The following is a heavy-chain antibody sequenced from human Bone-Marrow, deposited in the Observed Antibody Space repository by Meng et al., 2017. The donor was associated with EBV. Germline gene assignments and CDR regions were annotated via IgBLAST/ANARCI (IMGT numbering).Heavy chain of an antibody. CDR3: ARGSMLRGVITWFGP. CDR1: GGSISSGGYF. Sequence: QGQRTEPGPGLVKPSHTLSLPCAVAGGSISSGGYFWSWIRQPPGKGLEWIGYIYYSGSTYYNPSLKSRVTISVDTSKNQFSLKLSSVTATDTAVYYCARGSMLRGVITWFGPWGQGTLVTVAS. V-gene: IGHV4-30-4*01. D-gene: IGHD3-10*01. J-gene: IGHJ5*02. CDR2: IYYSGST.